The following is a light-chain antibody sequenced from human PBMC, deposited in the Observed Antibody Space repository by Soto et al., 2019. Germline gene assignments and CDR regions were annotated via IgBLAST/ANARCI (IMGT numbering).Light chain of an antibody. J-gene: IGKJ4*01. Sequence: DIQMTQSPCSLSASAGDSVTSTCRASQGISRYLSWYQQKPGRAPKLLISAASTLQSGVPARFSGSGSGTDFTLSITSLQPEDFATYYCQQLNTYPVTFGGGTKVDIK. CDR1: QGISRY. V-gene: IGKV1-9*01. CDR3: QQLNTYPVT. CDR2: AAS.